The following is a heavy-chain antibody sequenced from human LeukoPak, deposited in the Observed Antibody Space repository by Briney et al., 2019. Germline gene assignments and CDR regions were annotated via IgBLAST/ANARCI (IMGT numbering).Heavy chain of an antibody. Sequence: PSETLSLTCAVYGGSFSGYYWSWIRQPPGKGLEWIGEINHSGSTNYNPSLKSRVTISVDTSKNQFSLKLSSVTAADTAVYYCARGGLPEYYFDYWGQGTLVTVSS. CDR3: ARGGLPEYYFDY. CDR1: GGSFSGYY. V-gene: IGHV4-34*01. J-gene: IGHJ4*02. CDR2: INHSGST.